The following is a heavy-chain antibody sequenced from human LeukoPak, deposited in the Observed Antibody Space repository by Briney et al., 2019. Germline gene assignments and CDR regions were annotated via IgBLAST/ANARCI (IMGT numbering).Heavy chain of an antibody. J-gene: IGHJ4*02. CDR2: ISSNGGST. Sequence: GGSLRLSCSASGSTFSSYAMHWVRQAPGKGLEYVSAISSNGGSTYYADSVKGRFTISRDNSKNTLYLQMSSLRAEDTAVYYCVKDTITMVRGVLGYWGQGTLVTVSS. CDR1: GSTFSSYA. D-gene: IGHD3-10*01. CDR3: VKDTITMVRGVLGY. V-gene: IGHV3-64D*06.